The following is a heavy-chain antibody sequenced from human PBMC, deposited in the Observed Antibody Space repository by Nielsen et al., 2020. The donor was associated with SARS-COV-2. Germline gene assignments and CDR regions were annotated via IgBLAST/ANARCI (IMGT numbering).Heavy chain of an antibody. CDR1: GYLFTTYW. Sequence: GESLKISCQGSGYLFTTYWISWVRQVPGTGLEWMGGFEHSDSYTKYRPSFEGHFTIYMDKSLNTAYLQWSSLRASDTGIYYCARHRGYQLLFGRFDPWGQGTLVTVSS. J-gene: IGHJ5*02. CDR3: ARHRGYQLLFGRFDP. CDR2: FEHSDSYT. V-gene: IGHV5-10-1*01. D-gene: IGHD2-2*01.